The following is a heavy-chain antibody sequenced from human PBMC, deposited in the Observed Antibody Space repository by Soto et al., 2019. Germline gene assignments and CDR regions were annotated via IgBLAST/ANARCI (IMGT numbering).Heavy chain of an antibody. V-gene: IGHV3-74*01. Sequence: QGGSLGLCCAACGVGLESEWMHVVRQAPGQGLVWVSRINTDGSDTSYADSVKGRFTISRDNAKNTLYLQMDSLRPEDTAVYYCARDDEHGSNCDLAYWGQGALVTVSS. D-gene: IGHD1-26*01. J-gene: IGHJ4*02. CDR2: INTDGSDT. CDR3: ARDDEHGSNCDLAY. CDR1: GVGLESEW.